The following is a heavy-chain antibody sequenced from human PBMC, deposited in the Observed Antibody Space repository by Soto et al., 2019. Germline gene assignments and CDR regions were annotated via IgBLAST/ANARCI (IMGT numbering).Heavy chain of an antibody. CDR2: VSGRGGDT. V-gene: IGHV3-23*01. D-gene: IGHD3-3*01. CDR1: GFSLSSFA. Sequence: EVHLLQSGGGLVQPGGSLRLSCAASGFSLSSFALSWVRQSPGKGLEWVAAVSGRGGDTYYANSVKGRFTISRDNSQNTLFLQMNSLRAEDSAIYYCAKDPNYDFWSGFSAVYFDYWGQGTLVTVSS. CDR3: AKDPNYDFWSGFSAVYFDY. J-gene: IGHJ4*02.